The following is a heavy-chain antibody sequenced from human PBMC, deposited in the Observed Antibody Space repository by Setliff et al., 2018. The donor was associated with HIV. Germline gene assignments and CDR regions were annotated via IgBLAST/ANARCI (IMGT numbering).Heavy chain of an antibody. CDR3: AGQPHGDFWTDYVNAFDI. CDR1: GYSFTSYW. Sequence: PGESLKISCKGSGYSFTSYWIGWVRQMPGKGLEWMGIIYPGDSDTRYSPSFQGQVTISADKSVSTAYLQWSSLKASDTAMYYCAGQPHGDFWTDYVNAFDIWGQGTMVTVSS. D-gene: IGHD3-3*01. V-gene: IGHV5-51*01. J-gene: IGHJ3*02. CDR2: IYPGDSDT.